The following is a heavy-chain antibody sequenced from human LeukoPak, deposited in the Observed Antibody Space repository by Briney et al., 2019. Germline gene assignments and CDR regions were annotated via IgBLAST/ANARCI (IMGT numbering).Heavy chain of an antibody. CDR2: LSGSGGST. D-gene: IGHD5-18*01. V-gene: IGHV3-23*01. Sequence: PGGSLRLSCVFSVVTFTSYAMSSARHAPREGLECVSSLSGSGGSTYYADSVKGRFTISRDNSKNTLYLQMTSLRVEDTAVYYCAKDPHTGYSFAYWGQGTLVTVSS. CDR3: AKDPHTGYSFAY. CDR1: VVTFTSYA. J-gene: IGHJ4*02.